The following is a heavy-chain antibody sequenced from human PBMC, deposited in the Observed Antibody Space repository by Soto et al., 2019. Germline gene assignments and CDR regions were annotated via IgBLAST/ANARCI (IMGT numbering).Heavy chain of an antibody. CDR2: IIPIFGTA. D-gene: IGHD6-13*01. CDR3: ARGGGDSSSLWPTFFDY. CDR1: GGTFSSYV. Sequence: QVQLVQSGAEVKKPGSSVKVSCKASGGTFSSYVISWVRQAPGQGLEWMGGIIPIFGTANYAQKFQGRVTITADESTSTAYMELSSLRSEDTAVYYCARGGGDSSSLWPTFFDYWGQGTLVTVSS. V-gene: IGHV1-69*01. J-gene: IGHJ4*02.